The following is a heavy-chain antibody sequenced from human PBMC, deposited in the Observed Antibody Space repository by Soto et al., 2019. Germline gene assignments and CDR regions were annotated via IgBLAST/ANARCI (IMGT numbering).Heavy chain of an antibody. D-gene: IGHD3-16*01. CDR3: ARMGDVPHYCYGLDV. CDR2: ISGYNANT. V-gene: IGHV1-18*01. CDR1: GYSFTRYG. J-gene: IGHJ6*02. Sequence: QVQLVQSGAEVKKPGASVKVSCMASGYSFTRYGISWVRQAPGQGLEWMGWISGYNANTNYPENLQGRVTMTTDTSTSTAYMVVRNLISDDTSVYYCARMGDVPHYCYGLDVWGQGTTVTVSS.